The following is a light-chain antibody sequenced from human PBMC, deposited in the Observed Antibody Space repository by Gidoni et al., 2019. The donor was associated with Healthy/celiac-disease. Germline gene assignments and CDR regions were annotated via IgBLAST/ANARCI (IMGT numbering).Light chain of an antibody. Sequence: DIVMTQSPLSLPVTPGEPASISCRSSQSLLHSNGYNYLDWYLQKPVKSPQLLIYLGSNRASGVPDMFSGSGSGTDFTLKISRVEAEDVGVYYCMRALQTPITFGQGTRLEIK. V-gene: IGKV2-28*01. CDR1: QSLLHSNGYNY. CDR3: MRALQTPIT. CDR2: LGS. J-gene: IGKJ5*01.